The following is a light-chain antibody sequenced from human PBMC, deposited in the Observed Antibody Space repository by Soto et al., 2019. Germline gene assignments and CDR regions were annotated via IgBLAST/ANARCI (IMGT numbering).Light chain of an antibody. Sequence: IQMTQSPSTLSASVGDRVTITCRASQNINAWSAWYQQKPGKAPKLLSSDASSLESGVPSRFSGSGSGTEFTLTVSGLQPDDFATYYGLHDRGYSPWTFGQGTKVEI. CDR2: DAS. CDR3: LHDRGYSPWT. J-gene: IGKJ1*01. CDR1: QNINAW. V-gene: IGKV1-5*01.